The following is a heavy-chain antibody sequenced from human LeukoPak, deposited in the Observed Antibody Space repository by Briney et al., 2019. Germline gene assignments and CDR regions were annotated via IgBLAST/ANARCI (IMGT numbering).Heavy chain of an antibody. CDR2: IIPIFGTA. V-gene: IGHV1-69*13. Sequence: ASVKVSCKASGGTFSSYAIGWVRQAPGQGLEWMGGIIPIFGTANYAQKFQGRVTITADESTSTAYMELSSLRSEDTAVYYCARGSIAARFDAFDIWGQGTMVTVSS. CDR3: ARGSIAARFDAFDI. CDR1: GGTFSSYA. J-gene: IGHJ3*02. D-gene: IGHD6-6*01.